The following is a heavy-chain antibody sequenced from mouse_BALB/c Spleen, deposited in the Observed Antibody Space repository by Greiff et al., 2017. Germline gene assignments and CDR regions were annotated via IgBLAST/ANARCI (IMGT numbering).Heavy chain of an antibody. Sequence: EVKLVESGGGLVKPGGSLKLSCAASGFTFSSYTMSWVRQTPEKRLEWVATISSGGSYTYYPDSVKGRFTISRDNAKNTLYLQMSSLKSEDTAMYYCTRDNLDYWGQGTTLTVSS. V-gene: IGHV5-6-4*01. CDR1: GFTFSSYT. J-gene: IGHJ2*01. CDR2: ISSGGSYT. CDR3: TRDNLDY.